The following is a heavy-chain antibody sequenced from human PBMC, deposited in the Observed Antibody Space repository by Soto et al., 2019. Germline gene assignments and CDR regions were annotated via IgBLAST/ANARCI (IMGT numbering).Heavy chain of an antibody. CDR3: ATGGFCSS. J-gene: IGHJ4*02. CDR2: INHSGHT. Sequence: QVQLQQWGAGVLKPSETLSLTCGISGGAFSANYWSWIRQAPGKGLEWLGEINHSGHTEYNPSHMSRVSISADTSKNQCSLSLTSVTADDTAIYHCATGGFCSSWGQGTQVTVSS. CDR1: GGAFSANY. V-gene: IGHV4-34*01. D-gene: IGHD3-10*01.